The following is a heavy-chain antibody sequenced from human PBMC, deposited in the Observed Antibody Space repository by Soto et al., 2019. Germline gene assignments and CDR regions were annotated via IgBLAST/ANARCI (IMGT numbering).Heavy chain of an antibody. V-gene: IGHV4-59*01. J-gene: IGHJ6*02. CDR2: ISYSGST. CDR3: ARATPYDFWSGYYGYCYYYGIEA. CDR1: GGSISSYY. Sequence: AAETLSLTCAVSGGSISSYYWSWIRQPPGKGLEWIGYISYSGSTNYNPAPKSRVTISIDTSKNPLSLKLSSVTDADSAVYYCARATPYDFWSGYYGYCYYYGIEAWGRGPTVT. D-gene: IGHD3-3*01.